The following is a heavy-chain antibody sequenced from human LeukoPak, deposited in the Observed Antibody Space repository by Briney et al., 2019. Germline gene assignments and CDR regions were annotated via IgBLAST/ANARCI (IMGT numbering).Heavy chain of an antibody. D-gene: IGHD4-17*01. CDR2: INPNSGGT. CDR3: AAGGVTVTFFDY. Sequence: ASVKVSCKASGYTFTGYYMHWVRQAPGQGLEWMGWINPNSGGTSYAQKFQGRVTMTRDTSISTAYMELSRLRSDDTAVYYCAAGGVTVTFFDYWGQGTLVTVSS. CDR1: GYTFTGYY. J-gene: IGHJ4*02. V-gene: IGHV1-2*02.